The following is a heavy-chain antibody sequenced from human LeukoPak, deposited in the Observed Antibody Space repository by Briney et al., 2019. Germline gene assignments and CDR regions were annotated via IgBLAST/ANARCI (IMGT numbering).Heavy chain of an antibody. V-gene: IGHV4-4*07. CDR2: IYTSGST. D-gene: IGHD3-9*01. CDR3: ARERGEYYDILTGYSPSYYFDY. Sequence: PSETLSLTCTVSGGSISSYYWSWIRQPAGKGLEWIGRIYTSGSTNYNPSLKSRVTMSVDTSKNQFSLELSSVTAADTAVYYCARERGEYYDILTGYSPSYYFDYWGQGTLVTVSS. CDR1: GGSISSYY. J-gene: IGHJ4*02.